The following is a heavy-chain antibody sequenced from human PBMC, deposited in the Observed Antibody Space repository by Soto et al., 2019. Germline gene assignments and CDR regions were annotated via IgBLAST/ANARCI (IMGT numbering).Heavy chain of an antibody. CDR1: GFAFRDFA. D-gene: IGHD1-1*01. Sequence: GGSLRLSCAASGFAFRDFAMIWVRQAPGKGLEWVSAITGSGSSTYNADSVKGRFSISRDNSKNTMYLQMNSLRAEDTAVYYCAKKVPGSNPLASWGQGALVTVSS. V-gene: IGHV3-23*01. CDR3: AKKVPGSNPLAS. J-gene: IGHJ4*02. CDR2: ITGSGSST.